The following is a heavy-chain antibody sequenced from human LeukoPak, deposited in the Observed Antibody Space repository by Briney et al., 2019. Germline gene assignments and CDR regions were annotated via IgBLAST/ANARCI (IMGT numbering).Heavy chain of an antibody. Sequence: GGSLRLSCAASGFTFSSYWMSWVRQAPGKGLEWVANIKQDGSEKYYVDSVKGRFTISRDNAKNSLYLQMNCLRAEDTAVYYCARGSYYYDSSGYCIFDYWGQGTLVTVSS. CDR3: ARGSYYYDSSGYCIFDY. V-gene: IGHV3-7*01. CDR2: IKQDGSEK. J-gene: IGHJ4*02. D-gene: IGHD3-22*01. CDR1: GFTFSSYW.